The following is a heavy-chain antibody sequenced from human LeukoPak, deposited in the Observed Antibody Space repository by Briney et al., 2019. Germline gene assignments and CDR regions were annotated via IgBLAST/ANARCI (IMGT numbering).Heavy chain of an antibody. CDR3: ARGGYCSGGSCRSMDV. Sequence: SETLSLTCTVSGGSISSYYWSWIRQPPGKGLEWIGYIYYSGSTNYNPSLKSRVTISVDTSKNQFSLKLSSVTAADTAVYYCARGGYCSGGSCRSMDVWGQGTTVTVSS. J-gene: IGHJ6*02. CDR2: IYYSGST. CDR1: GGSISSYY. D-gene: IGHD2-15*01. V-gene: IGHV4-59*08.